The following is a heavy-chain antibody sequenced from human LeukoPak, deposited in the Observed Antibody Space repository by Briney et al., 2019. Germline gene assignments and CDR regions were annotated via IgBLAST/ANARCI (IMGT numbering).Heavy chain of an antibody. CDR3: AREYNSGPKQTDAFDL. J-gene: IGHJ3*01. CDR1: GFPFSSYW. CDR2: ISGDEIWT. Sequence: GGSLRLSCVASGFPFSSYWMHWVRQAPGKGLVWVSRISGDEIWTTYADSVKGRFIISRDNAKDTLYLQMNTLRTEDTAVYYCAREYNSGPKQTDAFDLWGQGTMVTVSS. V-gene: IGHV3-74*03. D-gene: IGHD6-19*01.